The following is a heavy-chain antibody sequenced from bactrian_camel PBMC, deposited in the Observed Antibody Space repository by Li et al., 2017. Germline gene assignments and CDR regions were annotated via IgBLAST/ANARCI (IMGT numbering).Heavy chain of an antibody. Sequence: HVQLVESGGGLVQPGGSLRLSCTASEFTLSSSYVSWVRQAPGKGLEWVSGIYLDGRDTYYADSVKGRFTISRDNAKNTVYLQMNSLKSEDTALYYCATNAANFAYWGQGTQVTVS. CDR2: IYLDGRDT. CDR3: ATNAANFAY. V-gene: IGHV3S5*01. J-gene: IGHJ6*01. CDR1: EFTLSSSY.